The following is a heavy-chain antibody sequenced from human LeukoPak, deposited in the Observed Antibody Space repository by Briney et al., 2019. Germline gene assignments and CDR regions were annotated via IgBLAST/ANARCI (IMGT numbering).Heavy chain of an antibody. Sequence: GGSLGLSCAASGFTFDDYAMHWVRQAPGKGLEWVSGINWNSDSIGYADSVKGRFTVSRDNARNTLYLQMDSLRVDDTAVYYCARDWAWGGFDHWGQGTLVTVSS. CDR2: INWNSDSI. V-gene: IGHV3-9*01. CDR1: GFTFDDYA. J-gene: IGHJ4*02. D-gene: IGHD3-16*01. CDR3: ARDWAWGGFDH.